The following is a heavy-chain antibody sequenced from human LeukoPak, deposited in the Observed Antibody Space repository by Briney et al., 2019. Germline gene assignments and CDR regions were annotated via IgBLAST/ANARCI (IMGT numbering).Heavy chain of an antibody. V-gene: IGHV1-2*02. J-gene: IGHJ5*02. Sequence: GASVKVSCKASGYTFTGYYMHWVRQAPGQGLEWMGWINPNSGGTNYAQKFQGRVTMTRDTSISTAYMELSRLRSDDTAVYYCARVLYVWGSYRDNWFDPWGQGTLVTVSS. CDR2: INPNSGGT. CDR3: ARVLYVWGSYRDNWFDP. D-gene: IGHD3-16*02. CDR1: GYTFTGYY.